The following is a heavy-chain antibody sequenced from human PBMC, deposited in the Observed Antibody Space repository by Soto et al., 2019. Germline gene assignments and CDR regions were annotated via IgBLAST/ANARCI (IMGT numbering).Heavy chain of an antibody. V-gene: IGHV3-23*01. CDR3: AKALYCYDSSGYYPDYYYYGMDV. J-gene: IGHJ6*02. Sequence: LRLSCAASGFTFSSYAMSWVRQAPGKGLEWVSAISGSGGSTYSADSVKGRFTISRDTSKNTLYLQLNSLRAEDRAVYYCAKALYCYDSSGYYPDYYYYGMDVWGQGTTVTVSS. CDR2: ISGSGGST. D-gene: IGHD3-22*01. CDR1: GFTFSSYA.